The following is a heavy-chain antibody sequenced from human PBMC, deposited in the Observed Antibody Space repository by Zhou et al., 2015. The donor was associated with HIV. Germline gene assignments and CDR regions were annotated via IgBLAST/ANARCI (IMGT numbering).Heavy chain of an antibody. J-gene: IGHJ4*02. Sequence: QVQLVQSGAEVKKPGSSVKVSCKASGGTFSSYAISWVRQAPGQGLEWMGGIIPIFGTANYAQKFQGRVTITADESTSTAYMELSSLRSEDTAVYYCARVGSDLLVRELGYLERTGNYRGVQGTRGHRL. CDR3: ARVGSDLLVRELGYLERTGNYR. CDR2: IIPIFGTA. CDR1: GGTFSSYA. D-gene: IGHD3-10*01. V-gene: IGHV1-69*01.